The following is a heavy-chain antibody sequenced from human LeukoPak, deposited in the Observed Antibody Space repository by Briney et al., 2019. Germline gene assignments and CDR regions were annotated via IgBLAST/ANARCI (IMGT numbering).Heavy chain of an antibody. V-gene: IGHV6-1*01. Sequence: SQTLSLTCAISGDSVFSSTAAWNWIRQSPSRGLEWLGRTYYRSNWINEYAISVRGRIAINPDTSKNQFSLQLISVYPEDTAVYFCARDDVGRRYDYWGQGIRVTVSS. D-gene: IGHD1-26*01. CDR1: GDSVFSSTAA. CDR2: TYYRSNWIN. CDR3: ARDDVGRRYDY. J-gene: IGHJ4*02.